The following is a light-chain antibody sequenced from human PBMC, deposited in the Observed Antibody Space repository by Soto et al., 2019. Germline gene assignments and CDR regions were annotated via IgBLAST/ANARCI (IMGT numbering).Light chain of an antibody. CDR1: QAINNW. CDR3: QQANSFPLT. CDR2: TTS. J-gene: IGKJ4*01. V-gene: IGKV1D-12*01. Sequence: DIQVTQSPSSVSASVGDRVTITCRASQAINNWLAWYQQTPGKAPKLLIYTTSNLQSGVPSRFSGSGSGTDFTLTISSLQPEDFATYYCQQANSFPLTFGGGTNVEIK.